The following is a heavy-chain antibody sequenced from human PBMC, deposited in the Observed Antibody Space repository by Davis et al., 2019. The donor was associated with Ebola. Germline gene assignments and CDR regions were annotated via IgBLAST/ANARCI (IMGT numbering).Heavy chain of an antibody. V-gene: IGHV1-18*01. D-gene: IGHD3-10*01. CDR2: ISAYNGNT. CDR3: ARVVTMVRSTGWFDP. CDR1: GYTFTSYG. Sequence: AASVKVSCKASGYTFTSYGISWVRQAPGQGLEWMGWISAYNGNTNYAQKLQGRVTMTTGTSTSTAYMELRSLRSDDTAVYYCARVVTMVRSTGWFDPWGQGTLVTVSS. J-gene: IGHJ5*02.